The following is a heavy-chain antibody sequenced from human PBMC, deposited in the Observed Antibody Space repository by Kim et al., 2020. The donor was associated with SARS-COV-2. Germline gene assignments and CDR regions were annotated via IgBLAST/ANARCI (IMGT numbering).Heavy chain of an antibody. CDR2: ISAYNGNT. CDR1: GYTFTSYG. Sequence: ASVKVSCKASGYTFTSYGISWVRQAPGQGLEWMGWISAYNGNTNYAQKLQGRVTMTTDTSTSTAYMELRSLRSDDTAVYYCARFDRYLDWLLPQTSFQGMDVWGQGTTVTVSS. CDR3: ARFDRYLDWLLPQTSFQGMDV. J-gene: IGHJ6*02. D-gene: IGHD3-9*01. V-gene: IGHV1-18*01.